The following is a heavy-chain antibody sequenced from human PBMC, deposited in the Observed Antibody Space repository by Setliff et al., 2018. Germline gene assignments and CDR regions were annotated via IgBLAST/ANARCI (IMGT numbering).Heavy chain of an antibody. D-gene: IGHD3-10*01. Sequence: GGSLRLSCAASGFTFSTYRMHWVRQAPGKGLEWVAVIWDDGVKKYHADSVKGRFTISRDNSKNTLYLQMNSLSAEDTAVYYCAKDSSGRDAFDIWGQGTMVTVSS. CDR1: GFTFSTYR. V-gene: IGHV3-33*06. CDR2: IWDDGVKK. J-gene: IGHJ3*02. CDR3: AKDSSGRDAFDI.